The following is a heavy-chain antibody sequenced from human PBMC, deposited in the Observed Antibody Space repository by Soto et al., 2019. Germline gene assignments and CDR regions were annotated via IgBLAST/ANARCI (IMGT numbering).Heavy chain of an antibody. CDR2: INHSGST. D-gene: IGHD3-22*01. V-gene: IGHV4-34*01. J-gene: IGHJ4*02. Sequence: ETLSLTCAVYGGSFSGYYWSWIRQPPGKGLEWIGEINHSGSTNYNPSLKSRVTISVDTSKNQFSLKLSSVTAADTAVYYCARGRMDYYDSSGYYDYWGQGTLVTVSS. CDR1: GGSFSGYY. CDR3: ARGRMDYYDSSGYYDY.